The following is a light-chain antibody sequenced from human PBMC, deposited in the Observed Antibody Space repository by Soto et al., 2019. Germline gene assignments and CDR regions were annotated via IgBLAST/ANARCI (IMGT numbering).Light chain of an antibody. Sequence: QSALTQPASVSGSPGQSITISCSGTSSDIGSYNHVAWYQQFPGKSPKLMIYAVSDRPSGVSDRFSGSKSGITASLTISGLQTEDEADYYCSSYSSRSTLLVFGGGTKLTVL. CDR3: SSYSSRSTLLV. V-gene: IGLV2-14*03. CDR1: SSDIGSYNH. J-gene: IGLJ2*01. CDR2: AVS.